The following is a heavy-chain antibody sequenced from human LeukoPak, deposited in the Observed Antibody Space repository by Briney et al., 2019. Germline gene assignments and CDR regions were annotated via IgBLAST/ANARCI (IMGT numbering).Heavy chain of an antibody. CDR2: VSPFNGNT. V-gene: IGHV1-18*01. Sequence: ASVNVSCKASGYTFSSYGIIWVRQAPGQGLQWMGWVSPFNGNTDYAPKLQGRVTMTTDTSTTTAYMELTSLTSDDTAVYYCARRGGSYSHSDFWGQGTLVTVSS. CDR3: ARRGGSYSHSDF. D-gene: IGHD1-26*01. CDR1: GYTFSSYG. J-gene: IGHJ4*02.